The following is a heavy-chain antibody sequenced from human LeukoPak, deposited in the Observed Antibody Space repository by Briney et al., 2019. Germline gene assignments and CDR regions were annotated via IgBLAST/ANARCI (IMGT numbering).Heavy chain of an antibody. CDR2: INHSGST. CDR3: ARDSGAKNWFDP. V-gene: IGHV4-34*01. D-gene: IGHD3-10*01. J-gene: IGHJ5*02. CDR1: GGSFSGYY. Sequence: PSETLSLTCAVYGGSFSGYYWSWIRQPPGKGLEWIGEINHSGSTNYNPSLKSRVTISVDTSKNQFSLKLSSVTAADTAVYYCARDSGAKNWFDPWGQGTLVTVSS.